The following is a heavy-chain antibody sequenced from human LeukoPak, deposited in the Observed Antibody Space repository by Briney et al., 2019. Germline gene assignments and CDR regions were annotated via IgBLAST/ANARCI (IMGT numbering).Heavy chain of an antibody. CDR3: ARLSSHYGDYKVDP. CDR1: GYTSTSYD. V-gene: IGHV1-8*01. D-gene: IGHD4-17*01. Sequence: ASVKVSCKASGYTSTSYDINWVRQATGQGLEWMGWMNPHSGNTGYAQKFQGRVTMTRNTSISTANMELSSLRSEDTAVYYCARLSSHYGDYKVDPWGQGTLVTVSS. J-gene: IGHJ5*02. CDR2: MNPHSGNT.